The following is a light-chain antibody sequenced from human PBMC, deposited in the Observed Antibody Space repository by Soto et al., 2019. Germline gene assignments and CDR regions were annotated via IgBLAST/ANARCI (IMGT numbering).Light chain of an antibody. Sequence: DIQMTQSPASLSASIGDRANITCRASQSIDNYVTWYQQKPGKAPKVLIYAASSLHSGVPSRFSGTGSGTDFTLTISSLQPEDFATYYCQQSYSTPRTFGHGTKVDLK. J-gene: IGKJ3*01. V-gene: IGKV1-39*01. CDR3: QQSYSTPRT. CDR1: QSIDNY. CDR2: AAS.